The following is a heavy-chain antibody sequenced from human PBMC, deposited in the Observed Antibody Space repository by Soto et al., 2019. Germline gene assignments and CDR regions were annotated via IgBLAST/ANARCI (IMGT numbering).Heavy chain of an antibody. J-gene: IGHJ4*02. V-gene: IGHV3-7*01. CDR2: IKQDGNEK. CDR3: ARDTLTVTYFDY. CDR1: GFTFSDYW. Sequence: HPGGSLRLSCAVSGFTFSDYWMSWVRQAPGMGLEWVANIKQDGNEKYYVDSVKGRFTISRDNAKNSLYLQMNSLRAEDTAVYYCARDTLTVTYFDYWGQGTLVTVSS. D-gene: IGHD4-4*01.